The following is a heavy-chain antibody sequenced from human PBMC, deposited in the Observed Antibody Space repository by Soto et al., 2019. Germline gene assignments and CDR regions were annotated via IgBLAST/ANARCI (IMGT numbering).Heavy chain of an antibody. V-gene: IGHV1-8*01. Sequence: ASVKVSCKASGYSFTNNDVSWVRPATGQGLECMGWMNPGSGETGYAQKFQGRVTMTRDISIATDYMELSSLRSDDTAIYYCARMATFGSLNWFDPWGQGTLVTVSS. CDR1: GYSFTNND. CDR3: ARMATFGSLNWFDP. J-gene: IGHJ5*02. D-gene: IGHD3-16*01. CDR2: MNPGSGET.